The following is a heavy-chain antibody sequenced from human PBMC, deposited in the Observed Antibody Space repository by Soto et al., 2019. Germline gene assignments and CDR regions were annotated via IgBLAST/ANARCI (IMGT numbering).Heavy chain of an antibody. CDR2: IYYSGST. CDR3: AREGYGSGTIDY. CDR1: GGSVSSGSYY. Sequence: QVQLQESGPGLVKPSETLSLTCTVSGGSVSSGSYYWSWIRQPPGKGLEWIGYIYYSGSTNYNPSLQSRVTISVDTSKRQFSLKPSSVTAADTAVYYCAREGYGSGTIDYWGPGTLVTVSS. J-gene: IGHJ4*02. D-gene: IGHD3-10*01. V-gene: IGHV4-61*01.